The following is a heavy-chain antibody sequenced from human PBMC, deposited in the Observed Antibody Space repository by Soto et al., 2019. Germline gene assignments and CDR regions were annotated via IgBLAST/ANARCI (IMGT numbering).Heavy chain of an antibody. J-gene: IGHJ3*02. CDR2: IIPILGIA. Sequence: ASVKVSCKASGGTFSSYTISWVRQAPGQGLEWMGRIIPILGIANYAQKFQGRVTITADKSTSTAYMELSSLRSEDTAVYYCATGGENCSGGSCYAGYAFDIWGQGTMVTVSS. D-gene: IGHD2-15*01. CDR1: GGTFSSYT. V-gene: IGHV1-69*02. CDR3: ATGGENCSGGSCYAGYAFDI.